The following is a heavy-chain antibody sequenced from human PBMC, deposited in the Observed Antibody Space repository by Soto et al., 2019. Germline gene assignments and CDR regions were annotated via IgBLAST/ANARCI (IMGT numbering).Heavy chain of an antibody. V-gene: IGHV3-33*01. CDR3: AREADYGDQLGQQLPDS. J-gene: IGHJ4*02. D-gene: IGHD2-2*01. CDR2: IWHDGSNK. CDR1: EFTFSDYG. Sequence: QVQLVESGGGVVQPGRSLRLSCAASEFTFSDYGMHWVHQAPGEGLEWVAGIWHDGSNKFYGDSVKGRFTISRDNSKSTLYLQMNRLRVEDTAIYYCAREADYGDQLGQQLPDSWGQGTLVTVSP.